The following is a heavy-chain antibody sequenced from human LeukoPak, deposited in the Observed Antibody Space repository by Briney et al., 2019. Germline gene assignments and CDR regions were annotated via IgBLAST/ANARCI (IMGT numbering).Heavy chain of an antibody. CDR1: GYTFTGYY. J-gene: IGHJ3*02. CDR2: INPNSGDT. D-gene: IGHD3-10*01. CDR3: AREYYYGSGSHHDAFDI. V-gene: IGHV1-2*02. Sequence: ASVKVFCKASGYTFTGYYMHWVRQAPGQGLEWMGWINPNSGDTNYAQKFQGRVTMTRDTSISTAYMELSRLRSDDTAVYYCAREYYYGSGSHHDAFDIWGQGTMVTVSS.